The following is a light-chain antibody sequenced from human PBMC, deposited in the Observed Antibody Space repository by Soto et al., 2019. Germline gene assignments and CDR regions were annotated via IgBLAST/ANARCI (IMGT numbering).Light chain of an antibody. CDR2: DAS. J-gene: IGKJ1*01. Sequence: DIQMTQAPSTLAASVGDRVTITCRASQSTSRWLAWYQQKSGKAPKLLIYDASRLQSGVPSRFSGSGSGTEFTLTTSSLQPDDFATYYCQQYSSYSLTFGQGTKV. V-gene: IGKV1-5*01. CDR1: QSTSRW. CDR3: QQYSSYSLT.